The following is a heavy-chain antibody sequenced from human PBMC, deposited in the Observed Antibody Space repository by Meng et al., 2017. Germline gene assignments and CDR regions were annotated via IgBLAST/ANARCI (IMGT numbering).Heavy chain of an antibody. CDR2: INHSGST. V-gene: IGHV4-34*01. CDR1: GESFSGYY. D-gene: IGHD6-6*01. J-gene: IGHJ4*02. Sequence: ARLQPRGAGVLTPSETPSLTCAVYGESFSGYYWSWICQPPGKGLEWIGEINHSGSTNYNPSLKRRVTISVDTSKNQFSLKLSSVTAADTAVYYCARRGIAARPFYYWGQGTLVTVSS. CDR3: ARRGIAARPFYY.